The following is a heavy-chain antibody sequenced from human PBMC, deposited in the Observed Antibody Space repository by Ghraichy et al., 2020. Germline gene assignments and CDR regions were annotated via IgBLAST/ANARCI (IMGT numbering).Heavy chain of an antibody. CDR1: GGTFSSYA. D-gene: IGHD2-15*01. V-gene: IGHV1-69*13. J-gene: IGHJ4*02. CDR2: IIPIFGTA. CDR3: ARGSSYCSGGSCYSGY. Sequence: SVKVSCKASGGTFSSYAISWVRQAPEQGLEWMGGIIPIFGTANYAQKFQGRVTITADESTSTAYMELSSLRSEDTAVYYCARGSSYCSGGSCYSGYWGQGTLVTVSS.